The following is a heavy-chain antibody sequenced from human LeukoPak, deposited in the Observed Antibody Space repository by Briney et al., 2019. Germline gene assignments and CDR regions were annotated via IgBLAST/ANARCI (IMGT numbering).Heavy chain of an antibody. CDR3: ARGHGVYGDYNPFDP. CDR1: GGSISSYY. Sequence: SETLSLTCTVSGGSISSYYWSWIRQPPGKGLEWIGEINHSGSTNYNPSLKSRVIISVDTSKNQFSLKLSSVTAADTAVYYCARGHGVYGDYNPFDPWGQGTLVTVSS. D-gene: IGHD4-17*01. CDR2: INHSGST. J-gene: IGHJ5*02. V-gene: IGHV4-34*01.